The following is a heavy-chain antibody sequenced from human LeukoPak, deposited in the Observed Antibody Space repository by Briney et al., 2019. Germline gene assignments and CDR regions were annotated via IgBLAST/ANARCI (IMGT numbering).Heavy chain of an antibody. CDR3: AREWELSSGQYYFDY. Sequence: ASVKVSCKASGYTFTSYYMHWVRQAPGQGLEWMGWINPNSGGTNYAQKFQGRVTMTRDTSISTAYMELSRLRSDDTAVYYCAREWELSSGQYYFDYWGQGTLVTVSS. CDR1: GYTFTSYY. D-gene: IGHD1-26*01. V-gene: IGHV1-2*02. CDR2: INPNSGGT. J-gene: IGHJ4*02.